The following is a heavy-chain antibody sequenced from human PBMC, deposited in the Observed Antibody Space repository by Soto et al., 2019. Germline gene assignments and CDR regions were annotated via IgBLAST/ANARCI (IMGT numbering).Heavy chain of an antibody. V-gene: IGHV4-34*01. CDR1: GGSFSGYY. CDR2: INHSGST. Sequence: TLETLSLTCAVYGGSFSGYYWSWIRQPAGKGLEWIGEINHSGSTNYNPSLKSRVTISVETYKNQFSLKLSSVTAADTAVFYCARENPRRPPYSTNISYYGMDVWGQGPTFPVSS. CDR3: ARENPRRPPYSTNISYYGMDV. D-gene: IGHD6-13*01. J-gene: IGHJ6*02.